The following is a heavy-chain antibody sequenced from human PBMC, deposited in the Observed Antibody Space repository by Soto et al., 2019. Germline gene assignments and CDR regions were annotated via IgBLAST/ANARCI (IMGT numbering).Heavy chain of an antibody. J-gene: IGHJ3*02. D-gene: IGHD3-22*01. CDR2: ISPGDSDT. Sequence: PGESLKISCKGSGYTFTDYWIGWVRQLPGKGLEWMGIISPGDSDTRYSPSFQGQVTISADTSISTAYLQWSSLKASDTAMYYCARHEVTTYYYDSSDAFDIWGQGTMVTVSS. CDR1: GYTFTDYW. CDR3: ARHEVTTYYYDSSDAFDI. V-gene: IGHV5-51*01.